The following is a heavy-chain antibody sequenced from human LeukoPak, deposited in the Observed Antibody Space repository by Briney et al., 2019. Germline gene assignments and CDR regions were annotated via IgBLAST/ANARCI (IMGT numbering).Heavy chain of an antibody. Sequence: SETLSLTCAVYGGSFSGYYWSWTRQPPGKGLEWIGEINHSGSTNYNPSLKSRVTISVDTSKNQFSLKLSSVTAADTAVYYCARGSTGDTVVVPAARGNWFDPWGQGTLVTVSS. D-gene: IGHD2-2*01. CDR1: GGSFSGYY. CDR3: ARGSTGDTVVVPAARGNWFDP. CDR2: INHSGST. J-gene: IGHJ5*02. V-gene: IGHV4-34*01.